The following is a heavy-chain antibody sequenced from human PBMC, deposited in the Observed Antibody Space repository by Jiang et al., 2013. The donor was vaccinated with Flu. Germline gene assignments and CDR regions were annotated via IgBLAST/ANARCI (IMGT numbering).Heavy chain of an antibody. CDR2: ISGSDGHT. D-gene: IGHD3-10*01. V-gene: IGHV3-23*01. J-gene: IGHJ4*02. CDR3: AKGSRWGVGYYYFDY. Sequence: QLLESGGGLVQPGGSLRLSCAASGFTFSNYAMNWVRQAPGKGLEWVSGISGSDGHTYYADSVKGRFTISRDNSKNTLYLQMSSLRAEDTAVYYCAKGSRWGVGYYYFDYWGQGTLVTVSS. CDR1: GFTFSNYA.